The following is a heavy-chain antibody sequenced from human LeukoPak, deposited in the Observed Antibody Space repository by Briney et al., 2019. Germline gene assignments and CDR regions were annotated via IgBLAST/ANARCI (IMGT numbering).Heavy chain of an antibody. CDR2: IYYSGST. D-gene: IGHD6-19*01. V-gene: IGHV4-31*03. Sequence: PSETLSLTCTVSGGSISTGGSYWSWIRQHPEKGLEWIGYIYYSGSTYYNPSLKSRITISVDTSRNQFSLRLTSVTAADTAIYYCARHRVSTGWSDYFDYWGQGTLVTVSS. J-gene: IGHJ4*02. CDR1: GGSISTGGSY. CDR3: ARHRVSTGWSDYFDY.